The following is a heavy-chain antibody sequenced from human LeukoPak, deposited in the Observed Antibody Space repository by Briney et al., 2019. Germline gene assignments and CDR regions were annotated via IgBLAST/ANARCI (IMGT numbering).Heavy chain of an antibody. CDR2: IYYGGST. CDR1: GGSISSGGYY. Sequence: PSQTLSLTCTVSGGSISSGGYYWSWIRQHPGKGLEWIGYIYYGGSTYYNPSLKSRVTISVDTSKNQFSLKLSSVTAADTAVYYCARAYCGGDCYPADYWGQGTLVTVSS. V-gene: IGHV4-31*03. J-gene: IGHJ4*02. CDR3: ARAYCGGDCYPADY. D-gene: IGHD2-21*02.